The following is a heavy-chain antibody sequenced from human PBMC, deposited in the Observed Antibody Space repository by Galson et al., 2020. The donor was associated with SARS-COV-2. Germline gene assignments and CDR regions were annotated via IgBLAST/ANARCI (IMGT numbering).Heavy chain of an antibody. J-gene: IGHJ5*02. CDR1: GFTFSSYP. D-gene: IGHD1-1*01. CDR3: ARGYNCPYH. V-gene: IGHV3-23*01. CDR2: ITASGDVT. Sequence: GESLKISCAASGFTFSSYPVTWVRQAPGKGLEWVSAITASGDVTYYADSVKGRFTISRDNSKNTVDLQMNSLRAEDSAVYYCARGYNCPYHWGQGTLITVSS.